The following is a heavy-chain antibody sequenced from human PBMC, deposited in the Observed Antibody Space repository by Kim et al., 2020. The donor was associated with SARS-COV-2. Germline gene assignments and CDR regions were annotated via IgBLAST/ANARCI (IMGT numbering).Heavy chain of an antibody. V-gene: IGHV3-23*01. Sequence: GGSLRLSCSASGFLFSSYAMSWVRQSPGKGLEWVSSISGSGAGTYYADSVKGRFTISRDKSKNTLHLQMNSLRAEDTAIYYCAKGGTDYGDYEDYFDSWGQGTLVTVSS. J-gene: IGHJ4*02. CDR2: ISGSGAGT. D-gene: IGHD4-17*01. CDR1: GFLFSSYA. CDR3: AKGGTDYGDYEDYFDS.